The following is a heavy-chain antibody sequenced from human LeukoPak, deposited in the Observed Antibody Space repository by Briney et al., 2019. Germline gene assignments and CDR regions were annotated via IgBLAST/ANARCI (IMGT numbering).Heavy chain of an antibody. D-gene: IGHD2-2*01. V-gene: IGHV1-2*06. CDR2: INPTGGST. Sequence: ASVKVSCKASGYTFTSYYMHWVRQAPGQGLEWMGLINPTGGSTGYAQKFQGRVTMTRDTSISTAYMELSRLRSDDTAVYYCARVARIPTFYYMDVWGKGTTVTISS. J-gene: IGHJ6*03. CDR3: ARVARIPTFYYMDV. CDR1: GYTFTSYY.